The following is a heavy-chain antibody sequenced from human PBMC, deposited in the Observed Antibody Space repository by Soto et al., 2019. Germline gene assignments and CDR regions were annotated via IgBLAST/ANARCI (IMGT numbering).Heavy chain of an antibody. CDR3: ARDAVYYYDSSGYYYLGYYFDY. D-gene: IGHD3-22*01. CDR2: IIPIFGTA. Sequence: ASVKVSCKASGYTFTSYGISWVRRAPGQGLEWMGGIIPIFGTANYAQKFQGRVTITADESTSTAYMELSSLRSEDTAVYYCARDAVYYYDSSGYYYLGYYFDYWGQGTLVTVSS. V-gene: IGHV1-69*01. J-gene: IGHJ4*02. CDR1: GYTFTSYG.